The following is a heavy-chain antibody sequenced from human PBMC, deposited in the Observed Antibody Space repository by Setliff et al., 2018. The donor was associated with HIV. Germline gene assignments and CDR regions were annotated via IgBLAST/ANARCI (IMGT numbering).Heavy chain of an antibody. V-gene: IGHV4-34*01. CDR1: GGPLSGHY. J-gene: IGHJ4*02. D-gene: IGHD2-2*01. Sequence: SETLSLTCAVYGGPLSGHYWSWIRQPPGQGLEWIVETSHSGKTNYNPSLKSRVTISVDTSKNQFSLKLTSVTAADTAVYYCVTSSSWSSRLNFWGPGMLVTVS. CDR3: VTSSSWSSRLNF. CDR2: TSHSGKT.